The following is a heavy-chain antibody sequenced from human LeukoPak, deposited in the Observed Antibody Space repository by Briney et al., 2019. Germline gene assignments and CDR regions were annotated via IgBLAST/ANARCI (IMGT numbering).Heavy chain of an antibody. CDR3: ARGPYGSYW. V-gene: IGHV7-4-1*02. J-gene: IGHJ4*02. CDR2: INTNTGNP. CDR1: GYTFTGYS. D-gene: IGHD1-26*01. Sequence: GASVKVSCKASGYTFTGYSMNWVRQAPGQGLEWMGWINTNTGNPTYAQGFTGRFVFSLDTSVSTAYLQISSLKAEDTAVYFCARGPYGSYWWGQGTLVTVSS.